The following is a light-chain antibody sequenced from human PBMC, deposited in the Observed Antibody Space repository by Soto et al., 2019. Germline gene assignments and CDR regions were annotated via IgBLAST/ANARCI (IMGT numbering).Light chain of an antibody. Sequence: EVVLTQSPGTLSLSPGERATLSCRASQSVSSNLAWYQQKPGQAPRLLIYGAFNRATGIPARFSGSGSGTDFTLTISSLEPEDFAVYYCQQRSNWPIITFGQGTRLEIK. CDR3: QQRSNWPIIT. CDR2: GAF. V-gene: IGKV3-11*01. CDR1: QSVSSN. J-gene: IGKJ5*01.